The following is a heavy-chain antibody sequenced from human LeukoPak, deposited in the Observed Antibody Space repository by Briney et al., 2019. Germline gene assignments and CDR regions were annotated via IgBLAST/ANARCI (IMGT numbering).Heavy chain of an antibody. CDR3: ARDRPADYYDSSGPSDY. Sequence: GGSLRLSCAASGFTFSSYSMNWVRQAPGKGLERVSSISSSSSYIYYADSVKGRFTISRDNAKNSLYLQMNSLRAEDTAVYYCARDRPADYYDSSGPSDYWGQGTLVTVSS. V-gene: IGHV3-21*01. D-gene: IGHD3-22*01. CDR1: GFTFSSYS. J-gene: IGHJ4*02. CDR2: ISSSSSYI.